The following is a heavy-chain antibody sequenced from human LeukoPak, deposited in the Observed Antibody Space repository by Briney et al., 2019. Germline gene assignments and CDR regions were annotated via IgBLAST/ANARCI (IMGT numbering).Heavy chain of an antibody. CDR2: FYISGST. CDR3: ARQNKHYYYYMDV. D-gene: IGHD1/OR15-1a*01. CDR1: GASISSGLHY. J-gene: IGHJ6*03. V-gene: IGHV4-61*02. Sequence: SQTLSLTCTVSGASISSGLHYWNWIRQSAGKGLEWIGRFYISGSTDYNPALKSRVTISVDTSKNQFSLKLSSVTAADTAVYYCARQNKHYYYYMDVWGKGTTVTVSS.